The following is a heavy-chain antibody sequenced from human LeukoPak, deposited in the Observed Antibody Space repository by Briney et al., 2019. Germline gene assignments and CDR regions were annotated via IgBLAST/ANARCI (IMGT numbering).Heavy chain of an antibody. D-gene: IGHD4-23*01. CDR2: ISSSSSSM. CDR1: GFTFSSYN. Sequence: PGGSLRLSCAASGFTFSSYNMNWVSQAPGKGLEWVSYISSSSSSMSYADSVKGRFTISRDNAKNSLSLQMNSLRDEDTAVYYCAKGRGDHGGAFDIWGQGTMVTVSS. V-gene: IGHV3-48*02. CDR3: AKGRGDHGGAFDI. J-gene: IGHJ3*02.